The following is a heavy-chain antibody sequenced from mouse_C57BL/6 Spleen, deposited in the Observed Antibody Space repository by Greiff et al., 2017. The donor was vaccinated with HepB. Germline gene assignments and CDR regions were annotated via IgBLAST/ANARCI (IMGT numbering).Heavy chain of an antibody. D-gene: IGHD3-2*02. J-gene: IGHJ3*01. Sequence: VQLQQSGAELMKPGASVKLSCKAPGYTFTGYWIEWVKQRPGHGLEWIGEILPGSGSTNYNEKFKGKATFTAGTSSNTAYMQLSSLTTEDSAIFYCARAGTWTAQAAWFAYWGQGTLVTVSA. CDR3: ARAGTWTAQAAWFAY. CDR1: GYTFTGYW. CDR2: ILPGSGST. V-gene: IGHV1-9*01.